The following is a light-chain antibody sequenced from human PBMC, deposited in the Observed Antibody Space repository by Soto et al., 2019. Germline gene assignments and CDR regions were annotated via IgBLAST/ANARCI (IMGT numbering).Light chain of an antibody. V-gene: IGLV2-14*01. Sequence: QSALTQPASVSGSPGQSITISCTGTSSDVGVYDFVSWYQQQPAKAPKLLIYDVSYRPSGVSDRFSGSKSGNTASLTISGLQAEDEADYYCCSYTSSSTVLFGGGTKLTVL. CDR2: DVS. CDR3: CSYTSSSTVL. J-gene: IGLJ2*01. CDR1: SSDVGVYDF.